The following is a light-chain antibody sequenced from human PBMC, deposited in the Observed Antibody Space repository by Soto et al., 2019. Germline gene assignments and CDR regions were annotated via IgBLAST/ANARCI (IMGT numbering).Light chain of an antibody. J-gene: IGKJ2*01. CDR3: QHYNDWGT. CDR1: QSVNSN. Sequence: EIVMTQSPATLSVSPGERATLSCRASQSVNSNLAWYQQKPGPAPRLLIYGASTRATGIPARFSGSGFGTEFTLTISSLQSEDFVTYYCQHYNDWGTFGQGTKLEIK. V-gene: IGKV3-15*01. CDR2: GAS.